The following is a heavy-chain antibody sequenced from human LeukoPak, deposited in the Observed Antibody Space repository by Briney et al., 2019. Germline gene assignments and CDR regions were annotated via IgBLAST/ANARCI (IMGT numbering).Heavy chain of an antibody. J-gene: IGHJ2*01. CDR2: ISGSDIGT. V-gene: IGHV3-23*01. D-gene: IGHD3-22*01. CDR1: GFTFSIYA. Sequence: GGSLRLSCAASGFTFSIYAMNWVRQAPGKGLEWVSSISGSDIGTYYADSVKGRFTISRDNSKNTLYLQMNSLRAEDTAVYYCAKETYYYDSSGYYYPWYFDLWGRSTLVTVSS. CDR3: AKETYYYDSSGYYYPWYFDL.